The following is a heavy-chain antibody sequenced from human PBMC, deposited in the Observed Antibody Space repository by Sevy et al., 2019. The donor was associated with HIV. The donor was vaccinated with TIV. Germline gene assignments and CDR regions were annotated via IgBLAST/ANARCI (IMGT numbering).Heavy chain of an antibody. D-gene: IGHD2-2*01. CDR3: ARDCSSTTCLWGMDV. CDR1: GFTFSNYW. J-gene: IGHJ6*02. V-gene: IGHV3-7*03. CDR2: IKRDGSEK. Sequence: GGSLRLSCAASGFTFSNYWMSWVRQAPGKGLEWVANIKRDGSEKYYVDSVKGRFTISRDNAKNTLYWQMNSLRAEHRAVYYCARDCSSTTCLWGMDVWGQGTTVTVSS.